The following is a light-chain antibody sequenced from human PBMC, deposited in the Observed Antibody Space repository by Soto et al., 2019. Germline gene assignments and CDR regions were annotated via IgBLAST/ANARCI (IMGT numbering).Light chain of an antibody. J-gene: IGLJ2*01. CDR3: QVWDSGSDHVV. CDR1: NMGSKS. Sequence: SYELTQPTSVSVAPGHTSRITCGGNNMGSKSVHWYQQKPGQAPVLVVYDDSDRPSGIPERFSGSISGNTATLTISRVEAGDEADYYCQVWDSGSDHVVFGGGTKVTVL. V-gene: IGLV3-21*02. CDR2: DDS.